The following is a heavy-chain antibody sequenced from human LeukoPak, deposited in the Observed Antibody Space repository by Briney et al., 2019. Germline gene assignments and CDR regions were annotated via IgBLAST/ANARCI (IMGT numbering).Heavy chain of an antibody. J-gene: IGHJ4*02. D-gene: IGHD3-22*01. CDR1: GFTFSIYY. V-gene: IGHV3-11*01. Sequence: GRSLRLSCAASGFTFSIYYMSWIRQAPGKGLEWVSYIRCSGSKIYYADSVKGRFTISRDNAKTSLYLRMNSLRGEDTGVYYCGRQAPESGGYYGNWGQGKLVTVSS. CDR2: IRCSGSKI. CDR3: GRQAPESGGYYGN.